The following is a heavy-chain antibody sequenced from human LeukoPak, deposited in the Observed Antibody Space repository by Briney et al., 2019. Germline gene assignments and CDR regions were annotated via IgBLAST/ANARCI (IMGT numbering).Heavy chain of an antibody. CDR1: GFIFSSYW. J-gene: IGHJ3*02. V-gene: IGHV3-23*01. D-gene: IGHD3-10*01. CDR3: AKGGLSRNDAFDI. CDR2: VGGSGRYP. Sequence: PGGSLRLSCAASGFIFSSYWMHWVRQAPGKGLEWVSGVGGSGRYPHSADSVKGRFNISRDNSKNTLYLQMNSLRVEDTALYYCAKGGLSRNDAFDIWGQWTMVTVSS.